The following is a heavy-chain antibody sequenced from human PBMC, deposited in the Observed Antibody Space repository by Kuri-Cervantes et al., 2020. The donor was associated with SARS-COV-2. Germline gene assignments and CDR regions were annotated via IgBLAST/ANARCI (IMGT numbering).Heavy chain of an antibody. CDR3: AKDYYGSGTHAFDI. V-gene: IGHV3-9*01. J-gene: IGHJ3*02. D-gene: IGHD3-10*01. CDR1: GFTFDDYA. Sequence: SLKISCAASGFTFDDYAMHWVRQAPGKGLEWVSGIGWNSGSIGYADSVKGRFTISRDNAKNSLYLQMNSLRAEDTALYYCAKDYYGSGTHAFDIWGQGTMVTVSS. CDR2: IGWNSGSI.